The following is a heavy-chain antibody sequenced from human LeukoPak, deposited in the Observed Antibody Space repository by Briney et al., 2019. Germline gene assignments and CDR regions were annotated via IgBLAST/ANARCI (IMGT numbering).Heavy chain of an antibody. J-gene: IGHJ4*02. CDR2: INHSGSA. CDR3: ARGRGYNSFDY. CDR1: GGSFSGYY. D-gene: IGHD5-24*01. Sequence: SETLSLTCAVYGGSFSGYYWSWIRQPPGKGLEWIGEINHSGSANYNPSLKSRVTISVDTSKNQFSLKLSSVTAADTAVYYCARGRGYNSFDYWGQGTLFTVSS. V-gene: IGHV4-34*01.